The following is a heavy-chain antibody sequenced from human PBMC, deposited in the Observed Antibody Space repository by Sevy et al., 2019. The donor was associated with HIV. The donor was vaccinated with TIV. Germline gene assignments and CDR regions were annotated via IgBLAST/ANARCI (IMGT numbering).Heavy chain of an antibody. V-gene: IGHV3-74*01. CDR2: INSDGSSA. J-gene: IGHJ4*02. CDR1: GFIFKNYW. D-gene: IGHD3-10*01. CDR3: ARSPNVHRG. Sequence: LSCATSGFIFKNYWMHWVRQVPGKGLVWVSRINSDGSSATYADSVKGRFTISRDNAKNTLYLQMNSLRAEDTAMYYCARSPNVHRGWGQGTLVTVSS.